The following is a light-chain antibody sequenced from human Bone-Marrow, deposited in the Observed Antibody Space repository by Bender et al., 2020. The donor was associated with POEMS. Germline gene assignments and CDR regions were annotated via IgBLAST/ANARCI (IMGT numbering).Light chain of an antibody. CDR3: ATWDVSLSGVV. Sequence: QSVLTQPPSVSGAPGQRVAISCSGSGSNIGSNTVNWYQQVPGSAPKLLVYNYNSRPSGVPDRFSASRSGTSASLAISGLRSEDEATYYCATWDVSLSGVVFGGGTMLTVL. J-gene: IGLJ3*02. CDR1: GSNIGSNT. V-gene: IGLV1-44*01. CDR2: NYN.